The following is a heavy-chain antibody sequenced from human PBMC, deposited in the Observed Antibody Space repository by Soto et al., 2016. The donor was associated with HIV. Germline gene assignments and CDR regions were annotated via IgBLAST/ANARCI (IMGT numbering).Heavy chain of an antibody. CDR2: ISPNSQTT. D-gene: IGHD4-17*01. Sequence: QVQLVQSGPELKEPGASVKASCKISGPSFPTFHIHWVREAPGQGLEWMGWISPNSQTTNYAQKFHGRVTMTRDPSISAAYMELSGLKSDDTAVYYCARPNRYGGNSVDYWGQGTLVTVSS. CDR3: ARPNRYGGNSVDY. CDR1: GPSFPTFH. J-gene: IGHJ4*02. V-gene: IGHV1-2*02.